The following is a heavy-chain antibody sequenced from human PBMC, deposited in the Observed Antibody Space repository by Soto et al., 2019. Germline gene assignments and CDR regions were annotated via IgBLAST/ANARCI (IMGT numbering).Heavy chain of an antibody. CDR3: AKQVDTNFSPVDY. D-gene: IGHD3-9*01. CDR1: GFTFSRCA. Sequence: EVQLLESGGGLVQPGGSLKLSCVASGFTFSRCAMNWFRQAPGKGLEWVSEITASGSTSHYADAVKGRFTISRDNSKNTVFLQMNSLTADDTALYYCAKQVDTNFSPVDYWGQGTLVAVSS. J-gene: IGHJ4*02. CDR2: ITASGSTS. V-gene: IGHV3-23*01.